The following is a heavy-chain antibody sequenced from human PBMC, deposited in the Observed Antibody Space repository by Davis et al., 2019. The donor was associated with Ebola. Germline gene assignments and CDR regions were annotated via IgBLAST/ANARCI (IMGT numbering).Heavy chain of an antibody. CDR3: ARDHRTGVDFWSGSPGYYGMDV. CDR2: IYYSGST. V-gene: IGHV4-39*02. Sequence: SETLSLTCTVSGGSISSSSYYWGWIRQPPGKGLEWIGSIYYSGSTYYNPSLKSRVTISVDTSKNQFSLKLSSVTAADTAVYYCARDHRTGVDFWSGSPGYYGMDVWGQGTTVTVSS. D-gene: IGHD3-3*01. J-gene: IGHJ6*02. CDR1: GGSISSSSYY.